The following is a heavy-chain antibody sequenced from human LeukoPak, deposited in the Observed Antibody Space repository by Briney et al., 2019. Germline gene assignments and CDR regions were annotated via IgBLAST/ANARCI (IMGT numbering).Heavy chain of an antibody. CDR2: ISVRSNYI. J-gene: IGHJ4*02. Sequence: GSLRLSCLASGYTFSSYSINWVRQAPGRGLEWVSSISVRSNYIYYADSVRGRFRISRDDARDSLFLEMNSLRAEDTAVYYCVRLRRNSDTSGFYYYYDFWGQGTLVTVSS. V-gene: IGHV3-21*01. CDR1: GYTFSSYS. D-gene: IGHD3-22*01. CDR3: VRLRRNSDTSGFYYYYDF.